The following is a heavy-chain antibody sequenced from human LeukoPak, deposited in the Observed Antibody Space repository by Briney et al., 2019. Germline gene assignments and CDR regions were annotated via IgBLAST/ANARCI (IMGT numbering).Heavy chain of an antibody. CDR2: MNPDSGNT. V-gene: IGHV1-8*01. J-gene: IGHJ4*02. CDR1: GYTFTSYD. Sequence: GASVKVSCKASGYTFTSYDINWVRQATGQGLEWMGWMNPDSGNTGYAQKFQGRVTMTRNASISTAYMELSSLRSEDTAVYYCAVEYSSSSYFDYWGQGTLVTVSS. D-gene: IGHD6-6*01. CDR3: AVEYSSSSYFDY.